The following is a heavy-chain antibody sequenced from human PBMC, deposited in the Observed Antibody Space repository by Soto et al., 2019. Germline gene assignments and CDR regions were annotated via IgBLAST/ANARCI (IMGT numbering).Heavy chain of an antibody. CDR3: AKDRLGRNYGDYFGGFDP. CDR2: ITGRSGST. D-gene: IGHD4-17*01. CDR1: GFTFSTYA. V-gene: IGHV3-23*01. J-gene: IGHJ5*02. Sequence: GGSLRLSCAASGFTFSTYAMTWVRQAPGKGLEWVSTITGRSGSTYYADSVKGRFTISRDTSKKTLFLQMNSPRAEDSAVYYCAKDRLGRNYGDYFGGFDPWGQGTLVTVSS.